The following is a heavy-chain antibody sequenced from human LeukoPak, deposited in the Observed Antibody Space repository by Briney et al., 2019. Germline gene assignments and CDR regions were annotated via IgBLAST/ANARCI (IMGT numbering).Heavy chain of an antibody. CDR3: ARYHSGYDDY. D-gene: IGHD5-12*01. CDR1: GGSVSISSYY. J-gene: IGHJ4*02. Sequence: KASETLSLTCTVSGGSVSISSYYWGWIRQPPGKGLEWIGSIYYSGSTYYNPSLKSRVTISVDTSKNQFSLKLSSVTAADTAVYYCARYHSGYDDYWGQGTLVTVSS. V-gene: IGHV4-39*07. CDR2: IYYSGST.